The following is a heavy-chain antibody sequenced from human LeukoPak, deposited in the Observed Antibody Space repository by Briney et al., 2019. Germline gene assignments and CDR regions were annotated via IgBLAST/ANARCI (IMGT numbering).Heavy chain of an antibody. V-gene: IGHV3-23*01. CDR3: AKCSSSYGNDALDI. CDR1: GFNFDQYA. CDR2: ISGGGAKT. Sequence: GGSLRLSCAASGFNFDQYAMDWVRQAPGKGLDWVSFISGGGAKTFYADSVRGRFSISRDNSKNTVYLHMNSLRAEDTAIYYCAKCSSSYGNDALDIWGQGTMVTVSS. J-gene: IGHJ3*02. D-gene: IGHD3-16*01.